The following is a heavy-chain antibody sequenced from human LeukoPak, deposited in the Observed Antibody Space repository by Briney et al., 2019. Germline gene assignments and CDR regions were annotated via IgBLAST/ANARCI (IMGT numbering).Heavy chain of an antibody. V-gene: IGHV4-38-2*01. J-gene: IGHJ4*02. CDR2: IYHSGST. CDR3: ARTRREYQLLSFDY. CDR1: GYSISSGYY. D-gene: IGHD2-2*01. Sequence: KPSETLSLTCAVSGYSISSGYYRGWIRQPPGKGLEWIGSIYHSGSTYYNPSLKSRVTISVDTSKNQFSLKLSSVTAADTAVYYCARTRREYQLLSFDYWGQGTLVTVSS.